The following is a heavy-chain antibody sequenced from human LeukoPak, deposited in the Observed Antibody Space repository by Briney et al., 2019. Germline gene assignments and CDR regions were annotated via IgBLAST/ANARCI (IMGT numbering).Heavy chain of an antibody. CDR2: ISGSGGST. CDR1: GFTFSSYS. V-gene: IGHV3-23*01. D-gene: IGHD6-19*01. Sequence: PGGSLRLSCAASGFTFSSYSMNWVRQAPGKGLEWVSAISGSGGSTYYADSVKGRFTISRDNSKNTLYLQMNSLRAEDTAVYYCAKAQWLVRGETTDAFDIWGQGTMVTVSS. J-gene: IGHJ3*02. CDR3: AKAQWLVRGETTDAFDI.